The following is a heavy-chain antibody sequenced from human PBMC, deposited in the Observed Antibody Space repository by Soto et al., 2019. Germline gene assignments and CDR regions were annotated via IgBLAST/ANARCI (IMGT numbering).Heavy chain of an antibody. CDR1: GDSISSYY. J-gene: IGHJ6*03. V-gene: IGHV4-59*08. CDR3: ARTTVTAGVEYYYYYYYMDV. Sequence: SETLSLTCTVSGDSISSYYCSWIRQPPGKGLEWIGYIYYSGSTNYNPSLKSRVTISVDTSKNQFSLKLSSVTAADTAVYYCARTTVTAGVEYYYYYYYMDVWGKGTTVTVSS. CDR2: IYYSGST. D-gene: IGHD4-17*01.